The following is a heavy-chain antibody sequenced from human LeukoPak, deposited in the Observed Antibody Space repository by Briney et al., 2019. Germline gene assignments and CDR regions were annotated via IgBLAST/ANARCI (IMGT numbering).Heavy chain of an antibody. CDR2: IYHSGST. J-gene: IGHJ3*02. Sequence: SETLSLTCTVSGGSISSGGYYWSWIRQPPGTGLEWIGYIYHSGSTFYNPSLRGRVSISVDRSKNQFSLKLNSVTAADTAVYYCARRMKLAAKGDAFDIWGQGTMVTVSS. V-gene: IGHV4-30-2*01. D-gene: IGHD2-15*01. CDR1: GGSISSGGYY. CDR3: ARRMKLAAKGDAFDI.